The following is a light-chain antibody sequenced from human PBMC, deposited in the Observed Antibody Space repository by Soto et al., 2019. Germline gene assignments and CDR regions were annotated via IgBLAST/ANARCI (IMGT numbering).Light chain of an antibody. CDR2: DAS. V-gene: IGKV1-5*01. Sequence: DIQMTQSPSTLSASVGDRVTITCRASQSISSWLAWYQQKPGKAPKLLIYDASSLESVVPSRFSGSGSGTEFTLTISSLQPDDFATYYCHQYTSYWGTFGQGTKVEIK. J-gene: IGKJ1*01. CDR3: HQYTSYWGT. CDR1: QSISSW.